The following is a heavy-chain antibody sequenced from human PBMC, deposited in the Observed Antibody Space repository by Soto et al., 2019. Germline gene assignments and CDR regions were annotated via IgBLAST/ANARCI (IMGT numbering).Heavy chain of an antibody. J-gene: IGHJ6*02. V-gene: IGHV6-1*01. CDR2: TYYRSKWYN. CDR1: GDSVSSNSAA. Sequence: SQTLSLTCAISGDSVSSNSAAWNWIRQSPSRGLEWLGRTYYRSKWYNDYAVSVKSRITINPDTSKNQFSLQLNSVTPEDTAVYYCARVVRDGYYYYYYGMDVWGQGTTVTVS. CDR3: ARVVRDGYYYYYYGMDV. D-gene: IGHD3-10*01.